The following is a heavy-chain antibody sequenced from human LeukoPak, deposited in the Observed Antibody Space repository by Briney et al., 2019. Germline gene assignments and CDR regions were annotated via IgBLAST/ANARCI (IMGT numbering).Heavy chain of an antibody. CDR2: ISCSGGST. CDR1: GFTFSSYA. CDR3: AKDLRVITLNDAFDI. J-gene: IGHJ3*02. Sequence: GGSLRLSCAASGFTFSSYAMSWVRQAPGKGLEWVSAISCSGGSTYYADFVKGRFTISRDNSKNTLYLQMNSLRAEDTAVYYCAKDLRVITLNDAFDIWGQGTMVSVSS. V-gene: IGHV3-23*01. D-gene: IGHD3-22*01.